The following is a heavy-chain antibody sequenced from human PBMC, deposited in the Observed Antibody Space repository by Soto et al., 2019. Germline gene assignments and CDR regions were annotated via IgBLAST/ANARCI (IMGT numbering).Heavy chain of an antibody. D-gene: IGHD1-26*01. V-gene: IGHV4-61*01. CDR3: ARIVPYYFDY. Sequence: QVQLQESGPGLVKPSETLSLTCTVSGGSVSSGSYYWSWIRQPPGKGLEWIGYIYYSGSTNYNPSLKSRVTISVDTSKNQSSLKLSSVTAADTAVYYCARIVPYYFDYWGQGTLVTVSS. CDR1: GGSVSSGSYY. J-gene: IGHJ4*02. CDR2: IYYSGST.